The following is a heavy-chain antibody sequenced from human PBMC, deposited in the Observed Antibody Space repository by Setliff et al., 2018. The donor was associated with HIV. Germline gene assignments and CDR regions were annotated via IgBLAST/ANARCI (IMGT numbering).Heavy chain of an antibody. J-gene: IGHJ4*02. CDR2: VYYTGST. CDR1: GGSISSYY. Sequence: SETLSLTCTVSGGSISSYYWSWIRQPPGKGLEWIGYVYYTGSTNYNPSLKSRVTISIDTSKNQFSLKLSPVTAADTAVYYCASLFRLSGFWISFLPDYWGQGILVTVSS. CDR3: ASLFRLSGFWISFLPDY. D-gene: IGHD3-3*01. V-gene: IGHV4-59*08.